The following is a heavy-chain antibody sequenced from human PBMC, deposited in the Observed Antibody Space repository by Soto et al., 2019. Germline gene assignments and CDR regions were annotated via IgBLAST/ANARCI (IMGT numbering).Heavy chain of an antibody. V-gene: IGHV3-53*01. CDR3: ARDFMIAIE. D-gene: IGHD3-16*01. Sequence: PGGSLRLSCAASGFTVSSNFMSWVRQAPGKGLEWVSVIYGGGGTYYAGSVKGRFTISRDNSKNTLYLQMNSLRVEDTAVYYCARDFMIAIEWGQGTLVTVSS. CDR2: IYGGGGT. J-gene: IGHJ4*02. CDR1: GFTVSSNF.